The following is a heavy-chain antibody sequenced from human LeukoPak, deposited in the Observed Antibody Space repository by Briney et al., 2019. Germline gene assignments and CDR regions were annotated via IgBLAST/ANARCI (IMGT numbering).Heavy chain of an antibody. CDR1: GGSISSSSYY. D-gene: IGHD5-18*01. V-gene: IGHV4-39*01. CDR3: ASSVDTAMVPNY. J-gene: IGHJ4*02. Sequence: PSETLSLTCTVSGGSISSSSYYWGWIRQPPGKGLEWIGSIYYSGSTYYNPSLKSRVTISVDTSKNQFSLKLSSVTAADTAVYYCASSVDTAMVPNYWGQGTLVTVSS. CDR2: IYYSGST.